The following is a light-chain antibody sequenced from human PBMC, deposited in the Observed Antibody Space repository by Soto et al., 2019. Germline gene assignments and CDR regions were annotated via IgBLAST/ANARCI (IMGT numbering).Light chain of an antibody. CDR1: QSVSSSY. CDR2: GTS. V-gene: IGKV3-20*01. J-gene: IGKJ2*01. CDR3: QQYGNSPYT. Sequence: EIVLTQSPGTLSLSPGERATLSCRASQSVSSSYLVWYQQKPGQAPRLLIYGTSSRATGIPDRFSGSGSGTDVTLTIIRVEPEDFAVYYCQQYGNSPYTFGHGTKLEIK.